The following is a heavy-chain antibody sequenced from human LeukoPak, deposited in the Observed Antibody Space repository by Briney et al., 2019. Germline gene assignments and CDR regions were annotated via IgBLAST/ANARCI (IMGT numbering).Heavy chain of an antibody. Sequence: GGSLRLSCAASGFTFSSYAMHWVRQAPGKGLEWVAVISYDGSNKYYADSVKGRFTISRDNSKNTLYLQMNSLRAEDTAVYYCARETPFFNSGSYYAPPDYWAREPWSPSPQ. CDR2: ISYDGSNK. CDR1: GFTFSSYA. D-gene: IGHD1-26*01. CDR3: ARETPFFNSGSYYAPPDY. V-gene: IGHV3-30-3*01. J-gene: IGHJ4*02.